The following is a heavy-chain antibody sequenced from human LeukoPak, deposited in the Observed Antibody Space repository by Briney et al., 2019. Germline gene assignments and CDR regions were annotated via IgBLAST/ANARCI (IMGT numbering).Heavy chain of an antibody. CDR2: IRISSNI. CDR1: GFTFSDYY. D-gene: IGHD4-23*01. J-gene: IGHJ4*02. Sequence: GGSLRLSCAASGFTFSDYYMSWIRQAPGKGLEWVSYIRISSNIYYADSVKGRFTISRDNAKNSLYLQMNSLRAEDTAVYYCARDYTVGIPYYFDYWGQGALVTVSS. CDR3: ARDYTVGIPYYFDY. V-gene: IGHV3-69-1*01.